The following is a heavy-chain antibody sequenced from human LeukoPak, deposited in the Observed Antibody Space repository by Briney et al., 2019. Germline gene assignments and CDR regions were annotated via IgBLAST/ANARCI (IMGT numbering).Heavy chain of an antibody. CDR3: ARARDQTYKCAYFQH. Sequence: PGGSLRLSCAASGFTFSNYAMHWVRQAPGKGLEWVAVISYDGIYKYYADSVKGRFTISRDNSENTLYLQMNSLRDEDTTVYYCARARDQTYKCAYFQHWGQGTLVTVSS. CDR1: GFTFSNYA. V-gene: IGHV3-30-3*01. CDR2: ISYDGIYK. D-gene: IGHD1-14*01. J-gene: IGHJ1*01.